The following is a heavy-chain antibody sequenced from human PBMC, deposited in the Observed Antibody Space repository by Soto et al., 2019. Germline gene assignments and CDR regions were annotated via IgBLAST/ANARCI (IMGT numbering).Heavy chain of an antibody. Sequence: SETLSLTCAVSGGSISSSNWWSWVRQPPGKGLEWIGEIYHSGSTNYNPSLKSRVTISVDKSKNQFSLKLSSVTAADTAVYYCARYCSSTSCYADAFDIWGQGTMVTVSS. CDR1: GGSISSSNW. CDR2: IYHSGST. J-gene: IGHJ3*02. CDR3: ARYCSSTSCYADAFDI. D-gene: IGHD2-2*01. V-gene: IGHV4-4*02.